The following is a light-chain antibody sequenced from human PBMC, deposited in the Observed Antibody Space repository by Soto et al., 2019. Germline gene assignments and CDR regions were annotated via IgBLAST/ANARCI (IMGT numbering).Light chain of an antibody. CDR3: CSYAGRDIWV. V-gene: IGLV2-8*01. CDR2: EVT. CDR1: SVDIND. J-gene: IGLJ3*02. Sequence: QSALTQPPSASGSRGQSVTISCTGNSVDINDVTWFQQHPGKAPKLLICEVTKRPSGVPDRFSGSKSGNAASLTVSGLQDDDEADYYRCSYAGRDIWVFGGGTKLTVL.